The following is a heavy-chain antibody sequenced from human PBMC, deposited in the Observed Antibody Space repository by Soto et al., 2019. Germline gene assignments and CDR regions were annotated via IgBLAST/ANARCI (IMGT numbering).Heavy chain of an antibody. CDR3: AEDRAVAGTEYFQH. Sequence: GGSLRLSCAASGFTFSSYAMSWVRQAPGKGLGWVSGISGSGGRTYYADSVKGRFTISRDNSKNTLYLQMNSLRAEDTAIYYCAEDRAVAGTEYFQHWGQGTPVTVSS. D-gene: IGHD6-19*01. J-gene: IGHJ1*01. V-gene: IGHV3-23*01. CDR1: GFTFSSYA. CDR2: ISGSGGRT.